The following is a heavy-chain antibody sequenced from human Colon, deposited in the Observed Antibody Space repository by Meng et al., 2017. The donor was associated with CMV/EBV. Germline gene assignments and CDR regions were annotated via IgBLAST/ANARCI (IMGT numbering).Heavy chain of an antibody. V-gene: IGHV1-24*01. Sequence: CKVSGYTLSELSMHWVRQAPGRGLEWMGGCVPEERETVYAQKFRSRVRMTEDTSTNPAYMELSGLRSEDTAVYYCTTPWNYGSDSDHWGQGTLVTVSS. CDR3: TTPWNYGSDSDH. J-gene: IGHJ5*02. CDR2: CVPEERET. CDR1: GYTLSELS. D-gene: IGHD4-23*01.